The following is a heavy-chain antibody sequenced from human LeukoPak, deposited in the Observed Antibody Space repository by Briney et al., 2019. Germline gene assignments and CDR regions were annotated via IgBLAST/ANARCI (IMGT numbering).Heavy chain of an antibody. V-gene: IGHV3-53*01. CDR2: IYSGGST. J-gene: IGHJ4*02. D-gene: IGHD3-22*01. Sequence: GGSLRLSCAASGFTFSSYWMHWVRQAPGKGLEWVSVIYSGGSTYYADSVKGRFTISRDNSKNTLYLQMNSLRAEDTAVYYCARDIAYDSSGYYSPHFDYWGQGTLVTVSS. CDR1: GFTFSSYW. CDR3: ARDIAYDSSGYYSPHFDY.